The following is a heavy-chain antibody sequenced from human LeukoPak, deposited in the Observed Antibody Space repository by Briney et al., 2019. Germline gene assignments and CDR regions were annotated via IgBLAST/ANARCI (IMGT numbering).Heavy chain of an antibody. J-gene: IGHJ5*02. CDR3: ARDMDYYGSGSYYNSRWFDP. D-gene: IGHD3-10*01. CDR1: GDSVSNNSVA. V-gene: IGHV6-1*01. Sequence: PPQTLSLICAISGDSVSNNSVAWNWIRHSPSRGLEWLGRTYYRSKWYNDYAVSVKSRITINPETAKNQFSLQLNSVTPEDTAVYYCARDMDYYGSGSYYNSRWFDPWGQGTLVTASS. CDR2: TYYRSKWYN.